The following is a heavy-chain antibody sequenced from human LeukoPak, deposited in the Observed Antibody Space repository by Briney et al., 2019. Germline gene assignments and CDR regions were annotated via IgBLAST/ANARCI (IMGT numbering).Heavy chain of an antibody. CDR2: ISSSSSYI. J-gene: IGHJ4*02. V-gene: IGHV3-21*01. Sequence: GGSLRLSCAASGFTFSSYSMNWVRQAPGKGLEWVSSISSSSSYIYYADSVKGRFTISRDNSKNTLYLQMNSLRAEDTAVYYCATETAPQNVVVVPAAIDYWGQGTLVTVSS. CDR3: ATETAPQNVVVVPAAIDY. D-gene: IGHD2-2*01. CDR1: GFTFSSYS.